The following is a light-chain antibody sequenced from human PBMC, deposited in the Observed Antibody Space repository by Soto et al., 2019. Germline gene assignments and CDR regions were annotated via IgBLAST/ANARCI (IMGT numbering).Light chain of an antibody. Sequence: EIVMTQSPATLSMSPGGRATLSCRASESISSNLAWYQQKPGQAPRLLIYGASTRATGIPARFSGSGSGTEFTLTISSLQSEDFAVYYCQQYNDWLTVTFGPGTKVDL. J-gene: IGKJ3*01. V-gene: IGKV3-15*01. CDR3: QQYNDWLTVT. CDR2: GAS. CDR1: ESISSN.